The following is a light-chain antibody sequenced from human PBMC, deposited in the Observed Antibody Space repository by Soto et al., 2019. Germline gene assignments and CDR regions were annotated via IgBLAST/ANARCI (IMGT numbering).Light chain of an antibody. CDR1: SSNIGGNS. CDR3: GSWDSSLSAYV. J-gene: IGLJ1*01. CDR2: YDN. Sequence: QAVVTQPPSVSAAPGQKVTISCSGSSSNIGGNSVSWYQQLPGTAPKLLIYYDNKRPSGIPDRFSGSKSGTSATLGITGFQTGDEADYYCGSWDSSLSAYVFGTGTKVTFL. V-gene: IGLV1-51*01.